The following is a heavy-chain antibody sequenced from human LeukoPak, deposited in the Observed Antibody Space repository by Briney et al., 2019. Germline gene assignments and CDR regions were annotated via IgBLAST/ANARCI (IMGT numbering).Heavy chain of an antibody. J-gene: IGHJ5*02. D-gene: IGHD3-3*01. CDR3: ARAVYYDFWSGYYGNWFDP. Sequence: SQTLSLTCTASGGSISSGSYYWSWIRQPAGKGLEWIGRIYTSGSTNYNPSLKSRVTISVDTSKNQFSLKLSSMTAADTAVYYCARAVYYDFWSGYYGNWFDPWGQGTLVTVSS. CDR1: GGSISSGSYY. CDR2: IYTSGST. V-gene: IGHV4-61*02.